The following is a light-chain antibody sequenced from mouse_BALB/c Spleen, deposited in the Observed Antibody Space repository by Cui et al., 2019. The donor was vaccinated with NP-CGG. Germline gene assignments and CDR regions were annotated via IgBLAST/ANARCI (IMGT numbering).Light chain of an antibody. Sequence: QAVVTQASALTTSPGETVTLTCRSSIGAVATSNYANWVQEKPDHLFTGLMGGTNNRAPGVPARFSGSLIGDKAALTITGAQAEDEAIYFCALWYSNHWVFGGGTKLTVL. V-gene: IGLV1*01. CDR3: ALWYSNHWV. CDR2: GTN. CDR1: IGAVATSNY. J-gene: IGLJ1*01.